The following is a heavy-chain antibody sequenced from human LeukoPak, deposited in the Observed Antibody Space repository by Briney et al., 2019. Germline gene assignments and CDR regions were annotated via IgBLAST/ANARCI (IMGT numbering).Heavy chain of an antibody. V-gene: IGHV3-74*01. CDR3: ARAGWYRFDY. CDR2: INSDGSTI. D-gene: IGHD6-19*01. J-gene: IGHJ4*02. CDR1: GFTLSSYW. Sequence: GGSLRLSCTVSGFTLSSYWMHWVRRVPGKGLAWVSRINSDGSTINYADSVKGRFTISRDNARNTLYLQMNSLRGEDTAVYYCARAGWYRFDYWGQGTLVTVSS.